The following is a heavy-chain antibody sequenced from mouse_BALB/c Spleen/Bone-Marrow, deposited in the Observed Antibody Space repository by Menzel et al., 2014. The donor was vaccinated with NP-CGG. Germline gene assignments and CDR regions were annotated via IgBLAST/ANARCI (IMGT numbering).Heavy chain of an antibody. CDR2: IRLKSYNYAT. V-gene: IGHV6-6*02. J-gene: IGHJ3*01. CDR3: TTGFAY. CDR1: GFTFSNYW. Sequence: EVKLMESGGGLVQPGGSMKLSCVASGFTFSNYWMNWVRRSPEKGLEWIAEIRLKSYNYATHYAESVKGRFTISRDDSKSSVYLQMNNLRAEDTGIYYCTTGFAYWGQGTLVTVSA.